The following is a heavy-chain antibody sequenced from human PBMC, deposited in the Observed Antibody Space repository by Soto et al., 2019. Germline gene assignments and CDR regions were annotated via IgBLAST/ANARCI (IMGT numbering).Heavy chain of an antibody. V-gene: IGHV4-30-4*01. CDR3: ARGPVVVVSAPYYFDY. CDR1: GGSISSGDNY. Sequence: SETLSLTCTVSGGSISSGDNYWSWIRQPPGKGLEWIGNIYYSGSTYYNPSLKSRVSISVDKSRDQFSLKLSSVTAADTAVYYCARGPVVVVSAPYYFDYWGQGTRVTVSS. D-gene: IGHD2-21*01. J-gene: IGHJ4*02. CDR2: IYYSGST.